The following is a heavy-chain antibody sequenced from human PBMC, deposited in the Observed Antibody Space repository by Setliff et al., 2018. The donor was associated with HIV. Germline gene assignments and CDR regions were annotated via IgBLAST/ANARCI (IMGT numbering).Heavy chain of an antibody. CDR2: INPRSDST. V-gene: IGHV1-46*01. Sequence: ASVKVSCKASGYTFTDNYLHWVRQAPGQGLEWMGFINPRSDSTTYSQKFQGRVTMTMDTSTNTVYMDLNSLGSDDTAVYYCARDRPNNWFDPWGQGTLVTVSS. CDR3: ARDRPNNWFDP. CDR1: GYTFTDNY. J-gene: IGHJ5*02.